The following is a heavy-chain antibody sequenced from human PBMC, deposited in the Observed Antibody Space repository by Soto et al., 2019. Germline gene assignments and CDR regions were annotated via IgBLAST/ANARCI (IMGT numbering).Heavy chain of an antibody. Sequence: GGSLRLSCAASGFTFSSYDMHWVRQATGKGLEWVSAIGTAGDTYYPGSVKGRFTISRENAKNSLYLQMNSLRAEDTAVYYCARGLRSIAVAGFMRNYYYYGMDVWGQGTTVTVSS. CDR3: ARGLRSIAVAGFMRNYYYYGMDV. J-gene: IGHJ6*02. CDR2: IGTAGDT. V-gene: IGHV3-13*01. D-gene: IGHD6-19*01. CDR1: GFTFSSYD.